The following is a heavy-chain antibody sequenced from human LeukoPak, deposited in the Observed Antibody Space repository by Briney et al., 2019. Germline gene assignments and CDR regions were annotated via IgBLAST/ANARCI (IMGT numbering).Heavy chain of an antibody. J-gene: IGHJ4*02. CDR3: ARGGFYCGGDCYVDY. Sequence: PSETLSLTCAVYGGSFSPYYWSWLRQPPGTGLEWIGEINHSGSTNYNPSLKSRVTISVDTSKNQFSLRLRSVTAADTAVYYCARGGFYCGGDCYVDYWGQGTLVTVSS. D-gene: IGHD2-21*02. CDR2: INHSGST. CDR1: GGSFSPYY. V-gene: IGHV4-34*01.